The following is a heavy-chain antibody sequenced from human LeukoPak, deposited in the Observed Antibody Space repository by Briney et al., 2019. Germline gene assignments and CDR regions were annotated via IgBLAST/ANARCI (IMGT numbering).Heavy chain of an antibody. CDR3: AREVGATDYYYGMDV. CDR2: IIPIFGTA. Sequence: GSSVKVSCKASGGTFSSYAISWVRQAPGQGLEWMGGIIPIFGTANYAQKFQGRVTITADESTSTAYMELSSLRSEDTAVYYCAREVGATDYYYGMDVWGQGTTVTVSS. D-gene: IGHD1-26*01. CDR1: GGTFSSYA. J-gene: IGHJ6*02. V-gene: IGHV1-69*01.